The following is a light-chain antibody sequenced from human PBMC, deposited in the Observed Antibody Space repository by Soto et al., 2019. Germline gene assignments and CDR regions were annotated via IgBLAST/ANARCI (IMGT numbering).Light chain of an antibody. CDR2: GAS. CDR1: QSVNIN. Sequence: EIVMTQSPGTLSVSPGERATLSCRASQSVNINQAWYQQKPGQAPRLLIYGASTRATGIPARFSGSGSGTEFTLTISSLQSEDFAVYYCQQYNNWLWTFGQGTKGDIK. CDR3: QQYNNWLWT. J-gene: IGKJ1*01. V-gene: IGKV3-15*01.